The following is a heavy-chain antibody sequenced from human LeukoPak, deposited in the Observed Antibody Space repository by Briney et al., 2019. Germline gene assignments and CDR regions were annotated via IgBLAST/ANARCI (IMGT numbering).Heavy chain of an antibody. CDR2: IYYSGST. CDR1: GGSISSYY. D-gene: IGHD2-2*01. J-gene: IGHJ4*02. V-gene: IGHV4-59*01. Sequence: PSETLSLTCTVSGGSISSYYWSWIWQPPGKGLEWIGYIYYSGSTNYNPSLKSRVTISVDTSKNQFSLKLSSVTAADTAVYYCAREDCSSTSCYIDYWGQGTLVTVSS. CDR3: AREDCSSTSCYIDY.